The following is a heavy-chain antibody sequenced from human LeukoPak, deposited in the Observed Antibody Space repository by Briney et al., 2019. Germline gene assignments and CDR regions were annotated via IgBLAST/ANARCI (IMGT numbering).Heavy chain of an antibody. J-gene: IGHJ3*02. Sequence: SETLSLTCTVSGDSISTYYWGWIRQSPGKGLEWIGNIYKSGNTNYNPSLKSRVTISVDTSKNQFSLKLSSVTAADTAVYYCARWSYDSSGYYGRLGAFDIWGQGTMVTVSS. D-gene: IGHD3-22*01. CDR2: IYKSGNT. CDR3: ARWSYDSSGYYGRLGAFDI. CDR1: GDSISTYY. V-gene: IGHV4-59*01.